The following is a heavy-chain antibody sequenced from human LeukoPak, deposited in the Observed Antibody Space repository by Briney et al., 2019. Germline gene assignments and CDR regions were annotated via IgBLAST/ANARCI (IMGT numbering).Heavy chain of an antibody. CDR2: IYYSGST. CDR1: GGSISNYY. V-gene: IGHV4-59*01. D-gene: IGHD4-11*01. CDR3: ARASDRLQPPDY. Sequence: PPETLSLTCTVSGGSISNYYWTWIRQPPGKGLEWIGYIYYSGSTNYNPSLKSRVTISVDTSKNQFSLKPSSVTAADTAMYYCARASDRLQPPDYWGQGTLVTVSS. J-gene: IGHJ4*02.